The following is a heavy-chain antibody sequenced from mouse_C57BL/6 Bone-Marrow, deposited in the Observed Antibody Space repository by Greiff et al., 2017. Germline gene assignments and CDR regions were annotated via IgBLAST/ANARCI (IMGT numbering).Heavy chain of an antibody. Sequence: DVKLQESGPGLVKPSQSLSLTCSVTGYSITSGYYWNWIRQFPGNKLEWMGYISYDGSNNYNPSLKNRISITRDTSKNQFFLKLNSVTTEDTATYYCAITTVVATSWYFDVWGTGTTVTVSS. D-gene: IGHD1-1*01. V-gene: IGHV3-6*01. J-gene: IGHJ1*03. CDR1: GYSITSGYY. CDR3: AITTVVATSWYFDV. CDR2: ISYDGSN.